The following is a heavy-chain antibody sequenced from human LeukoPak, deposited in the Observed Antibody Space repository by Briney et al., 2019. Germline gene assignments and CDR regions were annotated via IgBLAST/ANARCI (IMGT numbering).Heavy chain of an antibody. J-gene: IGHJ3*02. D-gene: IGHD5-18*01. CDR3: ATQYSYGYRGAFDI. CDR1: GGTFSSYA. CDR2: IIPIFGTA. V-gene: IGHV1-69*05. Sequence: ASVKVSCKSSGGTFSSYAISWVRQAPGQGLEWMGGIIPIFGTANYAQKFQGRVTNTTDESTSRAYMELSSLRSEDTAVYYCATQYSYGYRGAFDIWGQGTMVTVSS.